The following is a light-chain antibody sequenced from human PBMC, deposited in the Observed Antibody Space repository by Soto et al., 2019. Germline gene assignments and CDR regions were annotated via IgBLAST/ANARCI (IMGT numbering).Light chain of an antibody. V-gene: IGKV3-20*01. CDR3: QQYGSSPLT. CDR2: GAS. CDR1: QSVSSSY. J-gene: IGKJ4*01. Sequence: QSVSSSYLAWYQQKPGQAPRLLIYGASSRATGIPDRFSGSGSGTDFTLTISRLEPEDFAVYYCQQYGSSPLTFGGGTKVDIK.